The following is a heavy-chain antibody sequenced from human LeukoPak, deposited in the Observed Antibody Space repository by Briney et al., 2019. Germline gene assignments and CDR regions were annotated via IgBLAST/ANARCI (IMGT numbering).Heavy chain of an antibody. CDR2: ISSNGGST. CDR3: ARAEWEQLRWGIDY. J-gene: IGHJ4*02. V-gene: IGHV3-64*01. D-gene: IGHD1-26*01. Sequence: GGSLRLSCTVSGFTVSSNSMSWVRQAPGKGLEYVSGISSNGGSTFYASSVKGRFTISRDNSKNTLYLQMGSLRAEDMAVYYCARAEWEQLRWGIDYWGQGSLVTVSS. CDR1: GFTVSSNS.